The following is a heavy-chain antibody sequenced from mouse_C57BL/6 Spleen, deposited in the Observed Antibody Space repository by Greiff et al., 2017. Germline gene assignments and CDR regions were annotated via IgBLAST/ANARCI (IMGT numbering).Heavy chain of an antibody. D-gene: IGHD2-5*01. CDR2: ISDGGSYT. CDR1: GFTFSSYA. Sequence: EVKLVESGGGLVKPGGSLKLSCAASGFTFSSYAMSWVRQTPEKRLEWVATISDGGSYTYYPDNVKGRFTISRDNAKNNLYLQMSHLKSEDTAMYYCARDRDYYSNYDAMDYWGQGTSVTVSS. J-gene: IGHJ4*01. CDR3: ARDRDYYSNYDAMDY. V-gene: IGHV5-4*01.